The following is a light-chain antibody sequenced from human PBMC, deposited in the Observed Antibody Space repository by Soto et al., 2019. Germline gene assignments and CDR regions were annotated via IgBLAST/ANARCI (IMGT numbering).Light chain of an antibody. Sequence: QSVLTQPPSASGTPGQTVAISCSGSNSNIGSNTVNWYQLFPGTAPKLLIYDNNKRPSGIPDRFSGSKSGTSATLGITGLQTGDEADYYCGTWDSSLSAVVFGGGTKLTVL. CDR3: GTWDSSLSAVV. CDR2: DNN. CDR1: NSNIGSNT. V-gene: IGLV1-51*01. J-gene: IGLJ2*01.